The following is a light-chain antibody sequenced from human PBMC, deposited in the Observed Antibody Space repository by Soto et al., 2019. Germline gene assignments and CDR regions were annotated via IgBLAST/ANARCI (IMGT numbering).Light chain of an antibody. J-gene: IGKJ1*01. CDR3: QQYNSYS. Sequence: IPLTQSPSTLPASVGDRVTLTCRASQSISNWLAWYQQKPGTAPKLLIYHASILETAVPSRFSGNGSGTEFTLTISRLQPGDFATYYCQQYNSYSFGQGSRVEIK. CDR1: QSISNW. CDR2: HAS. V-gene: IGKV1-5*01.